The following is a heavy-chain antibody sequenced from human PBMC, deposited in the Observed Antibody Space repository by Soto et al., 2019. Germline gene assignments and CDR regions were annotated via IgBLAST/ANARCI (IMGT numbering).Heavy chain of an antibody. CDR2: INHSGST. V-gene: IGHV4-34*01. CDR1: GGSFSGYY. CDR3: ARGGYSNWFDP. D-gene: IGHD3-22*01. J-gene: IGHJ5*02. Sequence: SETLSLTCAVYGGSFSGYYWSWIRQPPGKGLEWIGEINHSGSTNYNPSLKSRVTISVDTSKNQFSLKLSSVTAADTAGYYCARGGYSNWFDPWGQGTLVTVSS.